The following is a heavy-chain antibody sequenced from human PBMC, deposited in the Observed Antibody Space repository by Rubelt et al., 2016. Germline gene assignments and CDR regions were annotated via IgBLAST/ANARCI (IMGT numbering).Heavy chain of an antibody. V-gene: IGHV3-33*01. Sequence: AASGFTFRSYGMNWVRQAPGKGLEWVGVIWYDGSNKYYADSVKGRFNISRDNSKNMLFLQMNSLTAEETALYYCASARGDYTSDYWGQGTLVTVSS. CDR1: GFTFRSYG. CDR2: IWYDGSNK. D-gene: IGHD4-17*01. CDR3: ASARGDYTSDY. J-gene: IGHJ4*02.